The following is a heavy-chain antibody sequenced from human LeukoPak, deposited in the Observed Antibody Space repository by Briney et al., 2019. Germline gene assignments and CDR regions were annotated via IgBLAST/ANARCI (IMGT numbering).Heavy chain of an antibody. V-gene: IGHV4-59*08. J-gene: IGHJ4*02. D-gene: IGHD2-15*01. CDR2: IYYSGAT. Sequence: SETLSLTCTVFGGSISSYYWTWIRQPPGKGLEWIGFIYYSGATKYNSSLESRVTVSLDTSKNQFSLRLNSVTAADTAVYYCARRVAVPGSYYFDYWSQGTLVTVSS. CDR1: GGSISSYY. CDR3: ARRVAVPGSYYFDY.